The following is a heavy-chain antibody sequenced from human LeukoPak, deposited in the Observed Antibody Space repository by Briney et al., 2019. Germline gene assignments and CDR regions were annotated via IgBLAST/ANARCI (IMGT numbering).Heavy chain of an antibody. Sequence: PGGSLRLSCAASGFTFDDYGMSWVRQAAGKGLESVSGINWKGGSTGYADSVTGRFTISRDNAKNSLYLQMNSLRAEDTALYYCARVPDSSWPTYYYYMDVWGKGTTVTVSS. CDR1: GFTFDDYG. V-gene: IGHV3-20*04. J-gene: IGHJ6*03. CDR2: INWKGGST. CDR3: ARVPDSSWPTYYYYMDV. D-gene: IGHD6-13*01.